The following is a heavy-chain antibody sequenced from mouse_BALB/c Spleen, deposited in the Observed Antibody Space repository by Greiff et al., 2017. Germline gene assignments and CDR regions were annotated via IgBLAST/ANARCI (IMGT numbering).Heavy chain of an antibody. V-gene: IGHV2-9*02. CDR1: GFSLTSYG. Sequence: VQVVESGPGLVAPSQSLSITCTVSGFSLTSYGVHWVRQPPGKGLEWLGVIWAGGSTNYNSALMSRLSISKDNSKSQVFLKMNSLQTDDTAMYYCARDEKPWFAYWGQGTLVTVSA. CDR2: IWAGGST. J-gene: IGHJ3*01. CDR3: ARDEKPWFAY.